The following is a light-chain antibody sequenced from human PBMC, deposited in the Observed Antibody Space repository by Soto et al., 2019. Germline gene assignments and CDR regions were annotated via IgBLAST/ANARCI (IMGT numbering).Light chain of an antibody. CDR3: QQSYSTPYT. CDR1: QNISIY. Sequence: DIQMTQSPSSLSESVGDRVTITCRASQNISIYLNWYQQNPGKAPKLLIYAASSLQSGVTSRFSGSGSETDFTLTISSLQPEDIANYYCQQSYSTPYTFGQGTKLEIK. CDR2: AAS. J-gene: IGKJ2*01. V-gene: IGKV1-39*01.